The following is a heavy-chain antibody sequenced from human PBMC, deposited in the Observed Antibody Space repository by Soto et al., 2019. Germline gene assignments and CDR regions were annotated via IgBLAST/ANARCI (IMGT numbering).Heavy chain of an antibody. CDR3: ARGLYDSSGPLFDY. CDR2: IIPIFGTA. V-gene: IGHV1-69*13. CDR1: GGTFSSYA. J-gene: IGHJ4*02. Sequence: SVKVSCKASGGTFSSYAISWVRQAPGQGLEWMGGIIPIFGTANYAQKFQGRVTITADESTSTAYMELSSLRSEDTAVYYCARGLYDSSGPLFDYWGKGPLVTVSS. D-gene: IGHD3-22*01.